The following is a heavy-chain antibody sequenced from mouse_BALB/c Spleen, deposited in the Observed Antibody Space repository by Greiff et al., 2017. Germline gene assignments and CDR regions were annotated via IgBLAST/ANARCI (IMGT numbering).Heavy chain of an antibody. CDR2: IRNKANGYTT. J-gene: IGHJ2*01. CDR1: GFTFTDYY. V-gene: IGHV7-3*02. CDR3: AREGNFDY. Sequence: EVQLVESGGGLVQPGGSLRLSCATSGFTFTDYYMSWVRQPPGKALEWLGFIRNKANGYTTEYSASVKGRFTISRDNSQSILYLQMNTLRAEDSATYYCAREGNFDYWGQGTTLTVSS.